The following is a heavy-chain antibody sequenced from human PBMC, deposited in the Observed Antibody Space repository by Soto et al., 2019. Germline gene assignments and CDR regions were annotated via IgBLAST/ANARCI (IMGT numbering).Heavy chain of an antibody. J-gene: IGHJ4*02. D-gene: IGHD3-22*01. V-gene: IGHV3-23*01. CDR2: ISGSGGST. Sequence: GSLRLSCAASGFTFSSYAMSWVRQAPGKGLEWVSAISGSGGSTYYAGSVKGRFTISRDNSKNTLYLQMNSLRAEDTAVYYCAKPQAYYYDSSGYYLDYWGQGTLVTVSS. CDR1: GFTFSSYA. CDR3: AKPQAYYYDSSGYYLDY.